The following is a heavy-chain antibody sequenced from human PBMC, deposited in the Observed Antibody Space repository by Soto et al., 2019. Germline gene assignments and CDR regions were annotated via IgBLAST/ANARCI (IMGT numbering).Heavy chain of an antibody. CDR1: GFTFSDYY. V-gene: IGHV3-11*05. Sequence: QVQLVESRGGLVKPGGSLRLSCAASGFTFSDYYMSWIRQAPGKGLEWVSYISSSSSYTNYADSVKGRFTISRDNAKNSLYLQMNSLRAEDTAVYYCAYGHYYYGMDVWGQGTTVTVSS. D-gene: IGHD4-17*01. CDR2: ISSSSSYT. J-gene: IGHJ6*02. CDR3: AYGHYYYGMDV.